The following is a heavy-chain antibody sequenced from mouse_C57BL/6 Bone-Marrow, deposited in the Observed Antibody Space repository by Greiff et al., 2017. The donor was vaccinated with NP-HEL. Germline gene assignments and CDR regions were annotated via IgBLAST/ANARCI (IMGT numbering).Heavy chain of an antibody. D-gene: IGHD2-5*01. CDR2: IDPENGDT. CDR3: TICSNYGY. V-gene: IGHV14-4*01. Sequence: VQLQQSGAELVRPGPSVTLSCTASGFNFTDDYMHWVKQRPEQGLEWIGGIDPENGDTEYASKFQGKATITADTSSNTAYLQLSSLTSEDTAVYYCTICSNYGYWGQGTTLTVSS. J-gene: IGHJ2*01. CDR1: GFNFTDDY.